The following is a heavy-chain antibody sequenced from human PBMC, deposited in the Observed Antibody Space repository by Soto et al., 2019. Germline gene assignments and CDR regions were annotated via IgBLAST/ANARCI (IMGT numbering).Heavy chain of an antibody. CDR1: GFTFSSYA. Sequence: LRLSCAASGFTFSSYAMSWVRQAPGKGLEWVSAISGSGGSTYYADSVKGRFTISRDNSKNTLYLQMNSLRAGDTAVYYCAKVNDYGDYVPYYYGMDVWGQGTTVTVSS. CDR2: ISGSGGST. J-gene: IGHJ6*02. CDR3: AKVNDYGDYVPYYYGMDV. V-gene: IGHV3-23*01. D-gene: IGHD4-17*01.